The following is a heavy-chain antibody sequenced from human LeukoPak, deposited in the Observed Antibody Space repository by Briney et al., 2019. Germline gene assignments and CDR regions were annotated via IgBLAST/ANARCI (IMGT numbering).Heavy chain of an antibody. J-gene: IGHJ4*02. Sequence: SETLSLTCTVSGGSISSYYWSWIRQAPGKGLEWIGYIYYSGSTNYNPSLKSRVTISVDTSKNQISLKLSSVTAADTAVYYCARERIAAAGRGSFDYWGQGTLVTVSS. CDR2: IYYSGST. CDR1: GGSISSYY. V-gene: IGHV4-59*01. D-gene: IGHD6-13*01. CDR3: ARERIAAAGRGSFDY.